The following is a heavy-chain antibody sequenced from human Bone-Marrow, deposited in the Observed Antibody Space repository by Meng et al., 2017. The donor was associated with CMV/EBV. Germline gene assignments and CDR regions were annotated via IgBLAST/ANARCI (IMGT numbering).Heavy chain of an antibody. Sequence: SETLSLTCTVSGGSISSSSYYWGWIRQPPGKGLEWIGSIYYSGSTYYNPSLKSRVTISVDTSKNQFSLKLSSVTAADTAVYYCARDDIGSGFVLDYWGQGTLVTVSS. D-gene: IGHD3-22*01. CDR1: GGSISSSSYY. CDR3: ARDDIGSGFVLDY. J-gene: IGHJ4*02. V-gene: IGHV4-39*07. CDR2: IYYSGST.